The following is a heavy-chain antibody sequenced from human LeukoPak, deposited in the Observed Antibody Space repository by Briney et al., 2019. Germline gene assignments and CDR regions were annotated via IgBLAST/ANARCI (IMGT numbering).Heavy chain of an antibody. CDR3: AKDSGSPWIQLWLRS. V-gene: IGHV3-30*18. CDR1: GFTFSSYG. CDR2: ISYDGSNK. D-gene: IGHD5-18*01. Sequence: GRSLRLSCAASGFTFSSYGMHWVRQAPGKGLEWVAVISYDGSNKYYADSVKGRFTISRDNSKNTLYLQMNSLRAEDTAVYYCAKDSGSPWIQLWLRSWGQGTLVTVSS. J-gene: IGHJ4*02.